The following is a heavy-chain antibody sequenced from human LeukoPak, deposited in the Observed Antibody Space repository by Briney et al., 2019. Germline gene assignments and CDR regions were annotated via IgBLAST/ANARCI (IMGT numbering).Heavy chain of an antibody. D-gene: IGHD6-19*01. Sequence: PSETLSLTCTVSGYSISSGYYWSWIRQPPGKGLEWIGEINHSGSTNYNPSLKSRVTISVDTSKNQFSLKLSSVTAADTAVYYCARHVRKRGIAVAGTPGWFDPWGQGTLVTVSS. CDR3: ARHVRKRGIAVAGTPGWFDP. CDR2: INHSGST. J-gene: IGHJ5*02. CDR1: GYSISSGYY. V-gene: IGHV4-38-2*02.